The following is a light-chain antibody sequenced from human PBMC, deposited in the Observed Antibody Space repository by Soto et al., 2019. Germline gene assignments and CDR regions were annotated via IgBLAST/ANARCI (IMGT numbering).Light chain of an antibody. Sequence: DIQMTQSPSTLSASVGDRVTITCRDSQSISSWLAWYQQKPGKAPKLLIYDASSLESGVPSRFSGSGSGTDFTLTLCIVQLDDFATYYCQQYNSYSRTFVQGTKVEIK. V-gene: IGKV1-5*01. CDR1: QSISSW. J-gene: IGKJ1*01. CDR2: DAS. CDR3: QQYNSYSRT.